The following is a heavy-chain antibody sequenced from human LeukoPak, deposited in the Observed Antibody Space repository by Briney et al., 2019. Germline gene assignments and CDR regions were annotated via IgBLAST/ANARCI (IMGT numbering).Heavy chain of an antibody. CDR2: MFGNGGT. J-gene: IGHJ4*02. CDR1: GGSFSGYY. V-gene: IGHV4-59*08. D-gene: IGHD1-26*01. Sequence: PSETLSLTCAVYGGSFSGYYWSWIRQPPGKGLEWIGRMFGNGGTNYSPSFQRRATMSVDTSTRRLSLRLNSVTAADTAVYYCARQTAKKWDLPGSFDSWGQGILVTVSS. CDR3: ARQTAKKWDLPGSFDS.